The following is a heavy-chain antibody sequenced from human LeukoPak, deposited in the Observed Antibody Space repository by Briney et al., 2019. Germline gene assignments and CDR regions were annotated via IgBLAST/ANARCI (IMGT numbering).Heavy chain of an antibody. CDR1: GFTFSDYY. CDR3: ARDPTGTMAWFDP. V-gene: IGHV3-11*06. D-gene: IGHD1-1*01. J-gene: IGHJ5*02. Sequence: PGGSLRLSCAASGFTFSDYYMSWIRQAPGKGLEWVSYISSSSSYTNYADSVKGRFTISRDNAKNSLYLQMNSLRAEDTAVYYCARDPTGTMAWFDPWGQGTLVTVSS. CDR2: ISSSSSYT.